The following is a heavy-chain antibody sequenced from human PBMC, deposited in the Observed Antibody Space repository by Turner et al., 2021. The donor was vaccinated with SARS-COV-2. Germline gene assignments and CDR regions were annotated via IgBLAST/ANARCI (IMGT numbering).Heavy chain of an antibody. CDR3: ARLMDTAMDYYGMDV. CDR2: IYYSGIT. Sequence: QLQLQESGPGLVKPSETLSLTCTVSGGSLSSSSYYWGWIRQPPGKGLEWIVNIYYSGITYYNPSLKSRVTISVDTSKNQFSLKLSSVTAADTAVYYCARLMDTAMDYYGMDVWGQGTTVTVSS. J-gene: IGHJ6*02. V-gene: IGHV4-39*01. D-gene: IGHD5-18*01. CDR1: GGSLSSSSYY.